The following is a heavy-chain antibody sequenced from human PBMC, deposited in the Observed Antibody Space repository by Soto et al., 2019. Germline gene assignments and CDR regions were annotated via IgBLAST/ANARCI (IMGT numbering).Heavy chain of an antibody. CDR3: ARAPYSNGWYRFDL. J-gene: IGHJ4*02. Sequence: GGSLRLSCEASGFTFSGYWMSWVRQSPGKGLEWVADIKHDGSVQYYVDSVKGRFTISRDNAKKLLYLQMNGLRAEDTALYYCARAPYSNGWYRFDLWGQGTLVTVSS. CDR1: GFTFSGYW. V-gene: IGHV3-7*03. D-gene: IGHD6-19*01. CDR2: IKHDGSVQ.